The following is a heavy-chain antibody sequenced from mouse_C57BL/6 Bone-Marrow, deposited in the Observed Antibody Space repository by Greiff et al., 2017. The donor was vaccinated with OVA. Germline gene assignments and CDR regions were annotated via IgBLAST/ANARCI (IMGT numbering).Heavy chain of an antibody. CDR2: IDPSDSYT. V-gene: IGHV1-69*01. CDR3: ARGRFTMITFDY. CDR1: GYTFTSYW. J-gene: IGHJ2*01. Sequence: QVQLQQPGAELVMPGASVKLSCKASGYTFTSYWMHWVKQRPGQGLEWIGEIDPSDSYTNYNQKFKGKSTLTVDKSSSTAYMQLSRLTSEDSAVYYCARGRFTMITFDYWGQGTTLTVSS. D-gene: IGHD2-4*01.